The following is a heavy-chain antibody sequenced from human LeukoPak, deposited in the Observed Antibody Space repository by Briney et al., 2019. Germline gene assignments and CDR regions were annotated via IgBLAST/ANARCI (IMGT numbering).Heavy chain of an antibody. CDR2: IYHSGST. Sequence: SSETLSLTCAVSGGSISSSNWWNWVRQPPGQGLEWIGEIYHSGSTNYNPSLKSRVTISVDKSKNQFSLKLSSVTAADTAVYYCARDVAHSSGWYDQSDWGQGTLVTVSS. V-gene: IGHV4-4*02. CDR3: ARDVAHSSGWYDQSD. J-gene: IGHJ4*02. D-gene: IGHD6-19*01. CDR1: GGSISSSNW.